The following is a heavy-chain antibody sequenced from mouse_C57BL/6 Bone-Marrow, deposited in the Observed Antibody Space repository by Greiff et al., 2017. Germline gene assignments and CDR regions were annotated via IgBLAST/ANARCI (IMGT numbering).Heavy chain of an antibody. CDR1: GFNIKDDY. J-gene: IGHJ2*01. CDR3: TIPYDYDGYFDY. V-gene: IGHV14-4*01. Sequence: VHVKQSGAELVRPGASVKLSCTASGFNIKDDYMHWVKQRPEQGLEWIGWIDPENGDTEYASKFQGKATITADTSSNTAYLQLSSLTSEDTAVYYCTIPYDYDGYFDYWGQGTTLTVSS. CDR2: IDPENGDT. D-gene: IGHD2-4*01.